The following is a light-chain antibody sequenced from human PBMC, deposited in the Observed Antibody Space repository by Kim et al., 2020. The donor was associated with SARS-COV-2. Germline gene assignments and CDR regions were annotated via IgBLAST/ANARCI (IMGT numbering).Light chain of an antibody. V-gene: IGLV3-1*01. Sequence: SYELTQPPSVSVSPGQTASITCSGDKLGDKYTCWYQQRPGQSPILVIYQDNKRPSGIPERFSGSNSGNTATLTISGTQAMDEADYYCQAWDISTAHVVIGGGTELTVL. CDR3: QAWDISTAHVV. CDR2: QDN. CDR1: KLGDKY. J-gene: IGLJ2*01.